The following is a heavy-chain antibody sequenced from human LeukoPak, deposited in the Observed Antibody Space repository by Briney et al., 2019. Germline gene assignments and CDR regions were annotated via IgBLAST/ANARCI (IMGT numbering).Heavy chain of an antibody. Sequence: GGSLRLSCAVSGFAFNNYWMSWVRQAPGKGLEWVANITPDGSDRYYVDSLKGRVTISRDNTKSSLYLQLNSLRAEDTAVYYCVPGGLAVSGIDYWGQGALVTVSS. D-gene: IGHD6-19*01. CDR3: VPGGLAVSGIDY. CDR1: GFAFNNYW. V-gene: IGHV3-7*01. J-gene: IGHJ4*02. CDR2: ITPDGSDR.